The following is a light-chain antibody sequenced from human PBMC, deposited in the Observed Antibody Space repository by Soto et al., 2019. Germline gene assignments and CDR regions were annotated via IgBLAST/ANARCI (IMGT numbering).Light chain of an antibody. J-gene: IGKJ4*01. CDR3: QHYKTWPLA. Sequence: EIVMAQSPASLSVSPGERATLSCRASQGIGITLAWYQQKPGQAPRLLIYDSSSRATGVPARFSGPRSGTEFTLTISGLQSEDFAIYYCQHYKTWPLAFGGGTKVDIK. CDR1: QGIGIT. V-gene: IGKV3-15*01. CDR2: DSS.